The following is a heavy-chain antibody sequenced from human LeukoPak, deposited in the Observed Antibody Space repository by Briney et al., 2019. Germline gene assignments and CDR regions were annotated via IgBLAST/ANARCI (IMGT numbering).Heavy chain of an antibody. CDR1: GYTFTGYY. CDR3: ARVRYGCNSYFDY. V-gene: IGHV1-2*02. D-gene: IGHD4-23*01. J-gene: IGHJ4*02. Sequence: ASVKVSCKASGYTFTGYYMHWVRQAPGQGLEWMGWINPNSGGTNYAQKFQGRVTMTRDTSISTAYMELSRLRSDDTAVYYCARVRYGCNSYFDYWGQGTLVTVSS. CDR2: INPNSGGT.